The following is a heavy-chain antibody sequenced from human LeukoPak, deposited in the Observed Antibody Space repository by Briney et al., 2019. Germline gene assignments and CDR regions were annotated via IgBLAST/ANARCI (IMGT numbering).Heavy chain of an antibody. J-gene: IGHJ4*02. CDR1: GFTFSTFP. D-gene: IGHD3-9*01. CDR3: VRSDWDY. CDR2: ISNSGSTI. Sequence: PGGSLRLSCAASGFTFSTFPFNWVRQAPGKGLEWVSYISNSGSTIYYADSVKGRFTITRDNAKNSLYLQMNSLRDDDTAVYYCVRSDWDYWGQGTLVTVSS. V-gene: IGHV3-48*02.